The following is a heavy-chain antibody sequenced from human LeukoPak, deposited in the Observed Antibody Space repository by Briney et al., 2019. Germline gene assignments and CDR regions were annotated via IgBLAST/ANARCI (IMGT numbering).Heavy chain of an antibody. V-gene: IGHV1-46*01. D-gene: IGHD6-13*01. CDR2: INPSGGRT. CDR3: ARRGKTAAQSYYYYMDV. Sequence: ASVKVSCKASGYTFTNYYMHWVRQAPGLGLEWMGVINPSGGRTSYAQKFQGRVTMTRDMSTSTVYMELSSLRSEDTAVYYCARRGKTAAQSYYYYMDVWGKGTTVTVSS. J-gene: IGHJ6*03. CDR1: GYTFTNYY.